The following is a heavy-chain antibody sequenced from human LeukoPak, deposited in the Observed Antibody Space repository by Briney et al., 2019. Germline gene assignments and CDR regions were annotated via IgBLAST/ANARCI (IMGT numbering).Heavy chain of an antibody. CDR3: AKDRTYYAPETWFDP. Sequence: GGSLRLSCAASGFTFDNYAMSWVRQAPGKRLQWVSSTSGSGGSTYYTDSVKGRFTISRDNFKNTLYLQMNSLRAEDTAVYYCAKDRTYYAPETWFDPWGQGTLVTVSS. CDR1: GFTFDNYA. D-gene: IGHD3-10*01. CDR2: TSGSGGST. J-gene: IGHJ5*02. V-gene: IGHV3-23*01.